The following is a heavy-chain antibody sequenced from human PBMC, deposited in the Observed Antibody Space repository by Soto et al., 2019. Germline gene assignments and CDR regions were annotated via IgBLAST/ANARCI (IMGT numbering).Heavy chain of an antibody. V-gene: IGHV5-51*01. CDR1: GYSFTRYW. CDR2: IYPGDSDT. Sequence: XESLNISCKASGYSFTRYWIGWVRQTPGKGLEWMGLIYPGDSDTRYSPSFQGHVTISADKSITTAYLQWSSLTASDTAMYYCARRGDSGGFIDYWGQGILVTVSS. CDR3: ARRGDSGGFIDY. J-gene: IGHJ4*02. D-gene: IGHD3-22*01.